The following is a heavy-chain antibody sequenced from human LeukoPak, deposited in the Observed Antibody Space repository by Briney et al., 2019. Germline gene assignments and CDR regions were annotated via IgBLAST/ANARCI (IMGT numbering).Heavy chain of an antibody. V-gene: IGHV4-39*07. CDR2: IYYSGST. Sequence: SETLSLTCTVSGVSISSSSYYWGWIRQPPGKGLEWIGSIYYSGSTYYNPSLKSRVTISVDKSKNQFSLKLSSVTAADTAVYYCAAGIAVAGPPIKIDYWGQGTLVTVSS. CDR3: AAGIAVAGPPIKIDY. D-gene: IGHD6-19*01. J-gene: IGHJ4*02. CDR1: GVSISSSSYY.